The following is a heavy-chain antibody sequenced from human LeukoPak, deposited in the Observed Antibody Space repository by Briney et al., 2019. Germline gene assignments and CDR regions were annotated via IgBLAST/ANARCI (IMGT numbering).Heavy chain of an antibody. V-gene: IGHV4-39*01. Sequence: PSETLSLTCTVSGGSISSSSYYWGWIRQPPGKGLEWIGSINYSGSTYYNPSLKSRVTIFVDTSKNQFSLKLRSVTAADTAVYYCARVRRFGAGQDYWGQGTLVTFSS. D-gene: IGHD3-16*01. CDR2: INYSGST. J-gene: IGHJ4*02. CDR1: GGSISSSSYY. CDR3: ARVRRFGAGQDY.